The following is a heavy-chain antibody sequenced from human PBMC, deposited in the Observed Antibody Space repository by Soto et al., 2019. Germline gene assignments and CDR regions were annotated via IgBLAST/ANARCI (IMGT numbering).Heavy chain of an antibody. CDR2: IIPIFGTA. CDR3: ARETIMITFGGVIVPDAFGI. J-gene: IGHJ3*02. Sequence: QVQMVQSGAEVKKPGSSVKVSCKASGGTFSSYAISWVRQAPGQGLEWMGGIIPIFGTANYAQKFQGRVTSTADESTSTAYMELSSLRSEATTVYYCARETIMITFGGVIVPDAFGIWGQGTMVTVSS. D-gene: IGHD3-16*02. CDR1: GGTFSSYA. V-gene: IGHV1-69*01.